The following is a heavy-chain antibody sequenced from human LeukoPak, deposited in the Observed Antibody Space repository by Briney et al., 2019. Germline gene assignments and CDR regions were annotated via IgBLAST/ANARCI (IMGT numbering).Heavy chain of an antibody. D-gene: IGHD1-1*01. J-gene: IGHJ4*02. CDR3: ARDRSTTGTSLTDY. CDR1: GFTFTGYY. Sequence: ASVKVSCKVSGFTFTGYYIHWVRQTPGQGLECMGWINPIIGGTDYAQTFQGRVSMTRDTSITTVYMDLSRLRSHDTAVYYCARDRSTTGTSLTDYWGQGTVVTVSS. CDR2: INPIIGGT. V-gene: IGHV1-2*02.